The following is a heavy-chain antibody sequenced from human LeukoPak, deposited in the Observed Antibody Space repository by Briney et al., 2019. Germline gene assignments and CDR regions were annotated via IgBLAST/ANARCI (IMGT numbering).Heavy chain of an antibody. D-gene: IGHD3-3*01. CDR1: GGSFSGYY. Sequence: SETLSLTCAVYGGSFSGYYWSWIRQPPGKGLEWIGEINHSGSTNYNPSLKSRVTISVDTSKNQFSLKLSSVTAADTAVYYCARGTDFWSGYNGYWGQGTLVTVSS. CDR2: INHSGST. CDR3: ARGTDFWSGYNGY. V-gene: IGHV4-34*01. J-gene: IGHJ4*02.